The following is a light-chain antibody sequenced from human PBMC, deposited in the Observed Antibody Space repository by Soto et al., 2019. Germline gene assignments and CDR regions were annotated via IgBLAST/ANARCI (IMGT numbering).Light chain of an antibody. CDR3: QSYDSSLSISV. CDR1: SSNIGAGYD. Sequence: QSVLTQPPSVSGAPGQRVSISCTGTSSNIGAGYDVHWYQHLPGTAPKLLIFGDINRPSGVPDRFSGSKSGTSASLAITGLQAEDEADYYCQSYDSSLSISVFGGGTKLTAL. CDR2: GDI. V-gene: IGLV1-40*01. J-gene: IGLJ2*01.